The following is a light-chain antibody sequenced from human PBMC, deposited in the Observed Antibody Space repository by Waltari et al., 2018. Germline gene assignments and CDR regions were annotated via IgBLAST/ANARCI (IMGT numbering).Light chain of an antibody. CDR2: EVS. J-gene: IGLJ2*01. CDR3: SSFAGSSQML. CDR1: SSDVGGFDY. V-gene: IGLV2-8*01. Sequence: QSALTQPPSASGSPGQSVTISCTGTSSDVGGFDYVPWYQPHPGKVPRLMIYEVSTRPSGVPDRFSGSKSGNTASLTVSGLQVEDEADYYCSSFAGSSQMLFGGGTKLTVL.